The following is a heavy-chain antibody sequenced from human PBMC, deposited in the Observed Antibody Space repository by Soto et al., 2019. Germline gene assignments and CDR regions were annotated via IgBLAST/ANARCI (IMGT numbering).Heavy chain of an antibody. J-gene: IGHJ4*02. V-gene: IGHV6-1*01. D-gene: IGHD2-2*02. CDR2: TYYRSNWYS. CDR1: GDSVSSNSAA. Sequence: QVQLQQSGPGLVKPSQTLSLTCTISGDSVSSNSAAWNWIRPSPSRGLEWLGRTYYRSNWYSDYAGSVRGRITTNPDTSHTQFSLHLNSVTPEDTAVYYCARYTPTWYLDYWGQGTLVTVSS. CDR3: ARYTPTWYLDY.